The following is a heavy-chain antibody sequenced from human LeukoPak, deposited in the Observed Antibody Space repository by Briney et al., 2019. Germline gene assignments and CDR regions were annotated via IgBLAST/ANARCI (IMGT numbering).Heavy chain of an antibody. Sequence: GGSLRLSCAASGFTFSSYEMNWVRQAPGKGLEWVANIKQDGSEKYYVDSVKGRFTISRDNAKNSLYLQMNSLRAEDTAVYYCAREYSTLILAAAGTEFDYWGQGTLVTVSS. D-gene: IGHD6-13*01. V-gene: IGHV3-7*01. CDR2: IKQDGSEK. CDR3: AREYSTLILAAAGTEFDY. J-gene: IGHJ4*02. CDR1: GFTFSSYE.